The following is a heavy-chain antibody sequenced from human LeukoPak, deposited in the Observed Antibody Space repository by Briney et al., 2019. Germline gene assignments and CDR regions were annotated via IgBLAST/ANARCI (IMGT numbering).Heavy chain of an antibody. D-gene: IGHD2-2*01. CDR3: ARTGLGVVVSAAPLDV. CDR1: GYTFTSYY. Sequence: ASVKVSCKASGYTFTSYYMHWVRQAPGQGLEWMGIINPSGGSTSYAQKFQGRVTMTRDTSTSTVYMELSSLRSGDTAVYYCARTGLGVVVSAAPLDVWGQGTTVTVSS. CDR2: INPSGGST. J-gene: IGHJ6*02. V-gene: IGHV1-46*01.